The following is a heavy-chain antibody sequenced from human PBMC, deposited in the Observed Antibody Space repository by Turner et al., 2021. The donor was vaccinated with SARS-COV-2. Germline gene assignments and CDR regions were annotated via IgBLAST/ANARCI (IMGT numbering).Heavy chain of an antibody. CDR2: IYYRGST. Sequence: QVLLQASGPGLVKPSETLSLTCTVSGASISSYYWAWIRQPPGKRLEWIGYIYYRGSTNYNPSLKSRVTISVDTSKNQFSLKLTSVTDADTAVYFCARELTNNWFDPWGQGTLVTVSS. V-gene: IGHV4-59*01. J-gene: IGHJ5*02. CDR1: GASISSYY. CDR3: ARELTNNWFDP. D-gene: IGHD3-10*01.